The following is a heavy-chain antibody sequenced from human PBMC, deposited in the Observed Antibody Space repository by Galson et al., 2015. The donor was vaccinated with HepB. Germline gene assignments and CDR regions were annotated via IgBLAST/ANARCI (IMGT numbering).Heavy chain of an antibody. CDR1: GFTFSDYY. CDR2: ISSSSSYT. V-gene: IGHV3-11*03. CDR3: EKYDGRDEIGYCSGGSGDLLDY. Sequence: SLRLSCAASGFTFSDYYMSWIRQAPGKGLEWVSYISSSSSYTNNADSVKGRFTISRDNAKSSLNLQMNSLRAEDTAVYYCEKYDGRDEIGYCSGGSGDLLDYWGQGTLVTVSS. J-gene: IGHJ4*02. D-gene: IGHD2-15*01.